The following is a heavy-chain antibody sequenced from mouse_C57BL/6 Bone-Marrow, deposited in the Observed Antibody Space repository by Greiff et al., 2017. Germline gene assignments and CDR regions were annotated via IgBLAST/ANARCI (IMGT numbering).Heavy chain of an antibody. CDR2: ICPGDGDT. CDR3: ARPHGSSYRGDYFDY. Sequence: QVQLQQSGPELVKPGASVKISCKASGYAFSSSWMNWVKQRPGKGLEWIGRICPGDGDTNYNGKFKGKATLTADKSSSTAYMQLSSLTSEDSAVYFGARPHGSSYRGDYFDYWGQGTTLTVSS. D-gene: IGHD1-1*01. J-gene: IGHJ2*01. CDR1: GYAFSSSW. V-gene: IGHV1-82*01.